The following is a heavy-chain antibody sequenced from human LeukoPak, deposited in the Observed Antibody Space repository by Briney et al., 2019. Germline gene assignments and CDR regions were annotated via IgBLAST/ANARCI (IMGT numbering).Heavy chain of an antibody. CDR3: AKDHLSPSWNLYFDL. J-gene: IGHJ2*01. D-gene: IGHD2-2*01. CDR2: ISHDGSRT. V-gene: IGHV3-30*04. Sequence: GTSLRLSCAASGFTFSNFAMHWVRQAPGTGLERVAVISHDGSRTYYADSVKGRFTISRDNSKNLLSLQMNSLRAEDTALYYCAKDHLSPSWNLYFDLWGRGTLVTVSS. CDR1: GFTFSNFA.